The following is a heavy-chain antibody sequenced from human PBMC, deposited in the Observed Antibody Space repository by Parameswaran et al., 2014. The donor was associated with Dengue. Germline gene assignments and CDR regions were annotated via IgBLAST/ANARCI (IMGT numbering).Heavy chain of an antibody. D-gene: IGHD1-26*01. CDR3: AREFYSGSYYDYYYYGMDV. V-gene: IGHV4-31*02. Sequence: PGKGLEWIGYIYYSGSTYYNPSLKSRVTISVDTSKNQFSLKLSSVTAADTAVYYCAREFYSGSYYDYYYYGMDVWGQGTTVTVSS. J-gene: IGHJ6*02. CDR2: IYYSGST.